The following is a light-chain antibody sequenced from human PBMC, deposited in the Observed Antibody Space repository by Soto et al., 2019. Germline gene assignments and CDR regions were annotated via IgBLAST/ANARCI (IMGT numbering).Light chain of an antibody. V-gene: IGKV1-5*03. CDR3: QHYNSYSEA. CDR2: KAS. J-gene: IGKJ1*01. CDR1: QTISSW. Sequence: DIQMTQSPSTLSGSVGDRVTITCRAGQTISSWLAWYHHKPGKAPKLLIYKASTLKSGVPSRFSGSGSGTEFTLTISSLQPDDFATYYCQHYNSYSEAFGQGTKVDIK.